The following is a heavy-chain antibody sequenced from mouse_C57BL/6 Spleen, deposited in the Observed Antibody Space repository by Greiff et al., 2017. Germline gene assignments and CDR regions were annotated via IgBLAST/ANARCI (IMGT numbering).Heavy chain of an antibody. CDR1: GFTFSDAW. Sequence: EVKLQESGGGLVQPGGSMKLSCAASGFTFSDAWMDWVRQSPEKGLEWVAEIRNKANNHATYYAESVKGRFTIARDDSKSSVYLQMNSLRAEDTGIYYCTRNLPLAYWGQGTLVTVSA. CDR2: IRNKANNHAT. J-gene: IGHJ3*01. V-gene: IGHV6-6*01. CDR3: TRNLPLAY. D-gene: IGHD5-1*01.